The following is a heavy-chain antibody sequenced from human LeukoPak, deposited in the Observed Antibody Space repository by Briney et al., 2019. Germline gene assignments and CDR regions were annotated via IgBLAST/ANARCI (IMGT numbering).Heavy chain of an antibody. CDR1: GFTFTNYA. CDR2: ISGSGGGT. Sequence: GGSLRLSCAASGFTFTNYAMNWVRQAPGKGLEWVSFISGSGGGTNYADSVKGRFTISRDNSKNTLFLQMNTLSAEDTAVYYCAKGQGRVQSGYDYYFDNWGQGTLVTVSS. D-gene: IGHD5-12*01. V-gene: IGHV3-23*01. CDR3: AKGQGRVQSGYDYYFDN. J-gene: IGHJ4*02.